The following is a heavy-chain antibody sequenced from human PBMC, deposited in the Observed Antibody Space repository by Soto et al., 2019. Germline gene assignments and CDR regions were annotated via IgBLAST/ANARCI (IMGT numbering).Heavy chain of an antibody. V-gene: IGHV4-59*08. J-gene: IGHJ4*02. D-gene: IGHD3-9*01. CDR3: ASVSYFNAFDY. Sequence: SETLSLTCTVSGGSISGNYWTWIRQPPGKGLEWIGYIYYSGSTYYNPSLKSRVTISVDTSKNQFSLKLSSVTAADTAVYYCASVSYFNAFDYWGQGTLVTVSS. CDR1: GGSISGNY. CDR2: IYYSGST.